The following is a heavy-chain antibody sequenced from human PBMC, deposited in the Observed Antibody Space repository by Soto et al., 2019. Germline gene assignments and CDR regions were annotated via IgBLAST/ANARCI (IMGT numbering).Heavy chain of an antibody. CDR2: IKQDGSEK. CDR3: ARVRRFLEWLTPQYYMDV. J-gene: IGHJ4*02. D-gene: IGHD3-3*01. Sequence: PGGSLRLSCAASGFTFAHYAMHWVRHSPGKGLEWVANIKQDGSEKYYVDSVKGRFTISRDNAKNSLYLQMNSLRAEDTAVYYCARVRRFLEWLTPQYYMDVWGQGTLVTVSS. CDR1: GFTFAHYA. V-gene: IGHV3-7*01.